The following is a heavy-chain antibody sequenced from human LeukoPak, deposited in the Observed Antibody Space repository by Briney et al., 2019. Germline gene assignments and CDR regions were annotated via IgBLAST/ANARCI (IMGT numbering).Heavy chain of an antibody. V-gene: IGHV3-7*01. J-gene: IGHJ4*02. CDR2: IRHDGNAK. CDR1: GFAFSDFL. CDR3: ATSHDSAGND. Sequence: GGSLRLSCAASGFAFSDFLMSWVRQAPGKGLEWVANIRHDGNAKNYVPSVRGRFTISRDNAKNSLYLQMNSLTVEDTAAYYCATSHDSAGNDWGQGTLVTVSS. D-gene: IGHD2-15*01.